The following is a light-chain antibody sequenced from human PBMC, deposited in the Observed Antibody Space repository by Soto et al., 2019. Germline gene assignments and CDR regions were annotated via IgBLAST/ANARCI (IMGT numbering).Light chain of an antibody. Sequence: QPASVSGSPGQSITISCTGTSSDIGSQNFVSWHQQRPGKAPKFIIYGVTNRPSGVSNRFSGSKSGNTASLTISGLQADDEADYYCSSYSTSYTWVFGGGTKLTVL. CDR1: SSDIGSQNF. CDR3: SSYSTSYTWV. J-gene: IGLJ3*02. CDR2: GVT. V-gene: IGLV2-14*01.